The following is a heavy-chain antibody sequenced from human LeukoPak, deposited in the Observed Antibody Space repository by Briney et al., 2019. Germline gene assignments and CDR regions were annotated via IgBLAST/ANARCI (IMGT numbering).Heavy chain of an antibody. CDR1: GYTSTGYY. CDR3: ARVLTAWYMELDY. Sequence: ASVKVSCKASGYTSTGYYMHWVRQAPGQGLEWMGWISPNSGGTNYAQKFQGRVTMTRDTSISTAYMELSRLRSDDTAVYYCARVLTAWYMELDYWGQGTLVTVSS. D-gene: IGHD2-8*02. J-gene: IGHJ4*02. V-gene: IGHV1-2*02. CDR2: ISPNSGGT.